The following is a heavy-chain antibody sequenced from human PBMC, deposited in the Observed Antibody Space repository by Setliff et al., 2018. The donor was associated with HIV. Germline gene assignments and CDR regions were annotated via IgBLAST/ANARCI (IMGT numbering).Heavy chain of an antibody. CDR2: VDWAGDVT. CDR1: GFTFNNFA. V-gene: IGHV3-9*01. Sequence: SLRLSCEGSGFTFNNFAMHWVRQSPGKGLGWVAGVDWAGDVTAYGDFAKGRCTISRDNVKNSLYLQMHSLTTEDTASYFCVKDGSATGRYSSYMDVWGKGTTVTVSS. CDR3: VKDGSATGRYSSYMDV. J-gene: IGHJ6*03. D-gene: IGHD3-9*01.